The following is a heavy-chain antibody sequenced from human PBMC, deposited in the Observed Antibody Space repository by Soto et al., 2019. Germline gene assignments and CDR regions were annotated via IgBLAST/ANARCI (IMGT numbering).Heavy chain of an antibody. J-gene: IGHJ6*02. CDR1: GGSISSSNW. D-gene: IGHD6-13*01. Sequence: KSSETLSLTCAVSGGSISSSNWWSWVRQPPGKGLEWIGEIYHSGSTNYNPSLKSRVTISVDKSKNQFSLKLSSVTAADTAVYYCARAYSSRGGGDYYYYGMDVWGQGTTVTVSS. CDR3: ARAYSSRGGGDYYYYGMDV. CDR2: IYHSGST. V-gene: IGHV4-4*02.